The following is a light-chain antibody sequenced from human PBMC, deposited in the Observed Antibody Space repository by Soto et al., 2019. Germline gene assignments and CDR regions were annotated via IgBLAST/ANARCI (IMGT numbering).Light chain of an antibody. CDR1: SSDVGAYKY. CDR3: QSYDSSLSVHVV. CDR2: EVT. J-gene: IGLJ2*01. Sequence: QSALTQPPSASGSPGQSVTISCTGTSSDVGAYKYVSWYQQYPGKAPKLMIYEVTKRPSGVPDRFSGSKSGNTASLTVSGLQAEDEADYYCQSYDSSLSVHVVLGGGTKLTVL. V-gene: IGLV2-8*01.